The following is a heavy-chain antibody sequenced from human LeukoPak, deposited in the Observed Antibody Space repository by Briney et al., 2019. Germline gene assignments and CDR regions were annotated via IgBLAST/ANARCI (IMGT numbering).Heavy chain of an antibody. CDR3: ARAHELLWFGELLVWFDP. V-gene: IGHV4-59*01. J-gene: IGHJ5*02. CDR2: IYYSGST. CDR1: GGSISSYS. D-gene: IGHD3-10*01. Sequence: SETLSLTCTLSGGSISSYSWSWIRQPPGKGLEWIGCIYYSGSTNYNPSLKSRVTISVDTSKNQFSLKLSSVTAADTAVYYCARAHELLWFGELLVWFDPWGQGTLVTVSS.